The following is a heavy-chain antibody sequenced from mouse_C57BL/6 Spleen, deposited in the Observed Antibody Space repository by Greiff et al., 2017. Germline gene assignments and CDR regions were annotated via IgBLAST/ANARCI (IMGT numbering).Heavy chain of an antibody. CDR1: GYSFTGYY. CDR3: SRSYDTTVVATGYFDY. Sequence: VQLQQSGPELVKPGASVKISCKASGYSFTGYYMNWVKQSPEKSLEWIGEINPSTGGTTYNPKFKAKATLTVDTSSSTAYMQLKSLTSEDSAVYFCSRSYDTTVVATGYFDYWGQGTTLTVSS. CDR2: INPSTGGT. D-gene: IGHD1-1*01. J-gene: IGHJ2*01. V-gene: IGHV1-42*01.